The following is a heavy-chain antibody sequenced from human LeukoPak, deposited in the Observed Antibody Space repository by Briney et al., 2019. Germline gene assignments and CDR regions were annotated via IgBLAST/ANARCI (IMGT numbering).Heavy chain of an antibody. CDR3: ARGYSSSSFYYYYMDV. CDR2: IIPILGTA. D-gene: IGHD6-6*01. J-gene: IGHJ6*03. Sequence: SVKVSCKASGGTFSSYAISWVRQAPGQGLEWMGGIIPILGTANYAQKFQGRVTITTDESTSTAYMELSSLRSEDTAVYYCARGYSSSSFYYYYMDVWGKGTTVTVSS. CDR1: GGTFSSYA. V-gene: IGHV1-69*05.